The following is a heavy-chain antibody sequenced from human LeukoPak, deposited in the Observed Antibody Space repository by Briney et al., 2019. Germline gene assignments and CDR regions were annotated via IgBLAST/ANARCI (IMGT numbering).Heavy chain of an antibody. CDR1: GYTFTGYD. CDR3: ARAITTSGFRTDY. V-gene: IGHV1-18*01. D-gene: IGHD2/OR15-2a*01. Sequence: GASVKVSCKASGYTFTGYDISWVRQAPGQGLEWMGWTSADNTNTNYAQKLQGRVTMTTDTSTRTAYMELRSLRSDDTALYYCARAITTSGFRTDYWGQGTLVTVSS. J-gene: IGHJ4*02. CDR2: TSADNTNT.